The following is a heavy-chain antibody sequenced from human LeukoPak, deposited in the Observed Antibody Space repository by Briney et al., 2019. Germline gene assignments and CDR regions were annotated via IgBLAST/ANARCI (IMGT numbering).Heavy chain of an antibody. CDR3: ARDAFPIVVVPAAPNWFDP. V-gene: IGHV4-39*07. Sequence: SETLSLTCTVSGGSISSSSYYWGWIRQPPGKGLEWIGSIYYSGSTYYNPSLKSRVTISVDTSKNQFSLKLSSVTAADTAVYYCARDAFPIVVVPAAPNWFDPWGQGTLVTVSS. D-gene: IGHD2-2*01. CDR2: IYYSGST. J-gene: IGHJ5*02. CDR1: GGSISSSSYY.